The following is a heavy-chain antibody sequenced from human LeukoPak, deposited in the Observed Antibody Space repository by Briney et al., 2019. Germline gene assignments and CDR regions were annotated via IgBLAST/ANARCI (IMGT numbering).Heavy chain of an antibody. J-gene: IGHJ5*02. Sequence: SETLSLTCAVYGGSFSGYHWSWIRQPPGKGLEWIGEINHSGSTNYNPSLKSRVTISVDTSKNQFSLKLSSVTAADTAVYYCARGARITMIVVVPNWFDPWGQGTLVTVSS. V-gene: IGHV4-34*01. CDR2: INHSGST. CDR1: GGSFSGYH. CDR3: ARGARITMIVVVPNWFDP. D-gene: IGHD3-22*01.